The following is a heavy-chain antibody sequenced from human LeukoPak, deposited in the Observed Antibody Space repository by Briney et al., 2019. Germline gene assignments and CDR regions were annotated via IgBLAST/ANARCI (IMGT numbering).Heavy chain of an antibody. J-gene: IGHJ5*02. CDR2: IYYSGST. D-gene: IGHD2-15*01. Sequence: SETLSLTCTVSGGSISSGGYYWSWIRQHPGKGLEWIGYIYYSGSTYYNPSLKSRVTISVDTSKNQFSLKLSSVTAADTAVYYCARDSHSVDTATPRGFDPWGQGTLVTVSS. CDR3: ARDSHSVDTATPRGFDP. V-gene: IGHV4-31*03. CDR1: GGSISSGGYY.